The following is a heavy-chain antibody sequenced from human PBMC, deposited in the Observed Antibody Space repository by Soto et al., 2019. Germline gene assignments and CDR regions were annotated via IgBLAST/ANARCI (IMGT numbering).Heavy chain of an antibody. Sequence: QVQLQESGPGLVKPSETLSLTCTVSGGSISSYYWSWIRQPPGKGLEWIGYIYYSGSTNYNPSLKSRVTISVDTSKNQFSLKLSSVTAADTAVYYCARGTPGYSSGWYYGYWGQGTLVTVSS. CDR3: ARGTPGYSSGWYYGY. J-gene: IGHJ4*02. D-gene: IGHD6-19*01. CDR1: GGSISSYY. CDR2: IYYSGST. V-gene: IGHV4-59*12.